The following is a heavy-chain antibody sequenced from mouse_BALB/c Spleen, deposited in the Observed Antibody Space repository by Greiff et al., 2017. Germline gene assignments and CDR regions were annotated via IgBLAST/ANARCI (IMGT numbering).Heavy chain of an antibody. D-gene: IGHD2-14*01. J-gene: IGHJ4*01. CDR2: ISSGGST. V-gene: IGHV5-6-5*01. Sequence: EVKLVESGGGLVKPGGSLKLSCAASGFTFSSYAMSWVRQTPEKRLEWVASISSGGSTYYPDSVKGRLTISRDNARNILYLQMSNLRSEDTAMYYGAREDLSYYRYACAMDYWGQGTTVTVSS. CDR3: AREDLSYYRYACAMDY. CDR1: GFTFSSYA.